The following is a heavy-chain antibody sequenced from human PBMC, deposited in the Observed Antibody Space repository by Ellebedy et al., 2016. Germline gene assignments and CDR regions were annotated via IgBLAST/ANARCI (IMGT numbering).Heavy chain of an antibody. CDR1: GYTFSAYF. D-gene: IGHD3-3*01. J-gene: IGHJ3*02. CDR3: VTIFGVVTNDPFDI. Sequence: ASVKVSCKASGYTFSAYFIHWVRHAPGQGLEWMGRVNPRDGGSTYAQQFQGRVTMTRDTSTSTVYMELSSLRSDDTAVYYCVTIFGVVTNDPFDIWGQGTMVTVSS. V-gene: IGHV1-46*03. CDR2: VNPRDGGS.